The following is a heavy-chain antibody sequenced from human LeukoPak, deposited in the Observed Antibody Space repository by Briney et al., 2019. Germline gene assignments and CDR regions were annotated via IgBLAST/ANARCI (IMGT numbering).Heavy chain of an antibody. V-gene: IGHV1-18*01. CDR1: DYTFTSYG. CDR3: ARAPDYYGNYYFDY. CDR2: ISAYNGNT. J-gene: IGHJ4*02. Sequence: ASVKVSCKASDYTFTSYGISWVRQAPGQGLEWMGWISAYNGNTNYAQKLQGRATMTTDTSTSTAYMELRSLRSDDTAVYYCARAPDYYGNYYFDYWGQGTLVTVSS. D-gene: IGHD3-10*01.